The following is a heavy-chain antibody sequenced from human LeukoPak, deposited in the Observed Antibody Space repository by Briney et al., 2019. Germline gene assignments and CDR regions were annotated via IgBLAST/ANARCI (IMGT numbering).Heavy chain of an antibody. V-gene: IGHV1-2*02. CDR2: IKPDNGDT. CDR3: ARAVDSSSSRYDWFDP. D-gene: IGHD6-13*01. CDR1: GYTFTDSY. Sequence: GASVKVSCKASGYTFTDSYIHWLRQAPGQGLEWMGWIKPDNGDTNYVQKLQGRVTMTRDTSISTAYLELTKLRSDDAAVYYCARAVDSSSSRYDWFDPWGQGTLVTVSS. J-gene: IGHJ5*02.